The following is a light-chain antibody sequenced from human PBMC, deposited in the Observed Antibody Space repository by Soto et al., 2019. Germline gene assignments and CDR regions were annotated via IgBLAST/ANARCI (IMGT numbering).Light chain of an antibody. CDR2: GAS. Sequence: EIVLTQSPGTLSLSPGERATLSCRASQSVSSNYLDWYQQKPGPAPRLLIYGASRGAAGIPDRFSGSGSGTDFTLTISRLEPEDVAVYFCQQYGRSPMFTFGQGTKLEIK. V-gene: IGKV3-20*01. CDR1: QSVSSNY. CDR3: QQYGRSPMFT. J-gene: IGKJ2*01.